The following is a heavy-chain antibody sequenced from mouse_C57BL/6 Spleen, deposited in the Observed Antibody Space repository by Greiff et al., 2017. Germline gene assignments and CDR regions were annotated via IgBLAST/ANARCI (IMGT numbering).Heavy chain of an antibody. Sequence: VQLQQSGPELVKPGASVKISCKASGYTFTDYYMNWVKQSHGKSLEWIGDINPNNGGTSYNQKFKGKATLTVDKSSSTAYMELRSLTSEDSAVYYCARGKAQATFAYWGQGTLVTVSA. D-gene: IGHD3-2*02. CDR2: INPNNGGT. CDR1: GYTFTDYY. CDR3: ARGKAQATFAY. J-gene: IGHJ3*01. V-gene: IGHV1-26*01.